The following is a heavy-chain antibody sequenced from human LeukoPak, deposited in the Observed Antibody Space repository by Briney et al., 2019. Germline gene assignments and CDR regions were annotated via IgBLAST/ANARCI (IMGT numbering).Heavy chain of an antibody. CDR1: GGTFSSYA. V-gene: IGHV1-69*04. Sequence: SVKVSCKASGGTFSSYAISWVRQAPGQGLEWMGRIIPILGIANYAQKFQGRVTITADKSTSTAYMELSSLRSEDTAVYYYASFSGSHRGSYDYWGQGTLVTVSS. D-gene: IGHD5-12*01. CDR2: IIPILGIA. CDR3: ASFSGSHRGSYDY. J-gene: IGHJ4*02.